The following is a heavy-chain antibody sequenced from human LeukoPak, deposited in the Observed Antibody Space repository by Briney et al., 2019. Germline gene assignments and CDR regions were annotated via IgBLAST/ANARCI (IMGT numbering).Heavy chain of an antibody. V-gene: IGHV3-48*01. CDR2: ISSGTSTI. Sequence: GGSLRLSCAASGFTFSSYSMNWVRQAPGKGLEWVSYISSGTSTIYYADSVKGRFTISRDNSKNTLYLQMNSLRAEDTAVYYCARQMAYSSGWSYNFDYWGQGTLVTVSS. J-gene: IGHJ4*02. CDR3: ARQMAYSSGWSYNFDY. D-gene: IGHD6-19*01. CDR1: GFTFSSYS.